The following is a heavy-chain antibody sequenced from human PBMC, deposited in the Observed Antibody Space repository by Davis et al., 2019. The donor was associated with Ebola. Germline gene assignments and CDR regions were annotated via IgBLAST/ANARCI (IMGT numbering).Heavy chain of an antibody. CDR2: IYYSGST. CDR1: GGSISSYY. D-gene: IGHD3-10*01. Sequence: PSETLSLTCTVSGGSISSYYWSWIRQPPGKGLEWIGYIYYSGSTNYNPSLKSRVTISVDTSKNQFSLKLSSVTAADTAVYYCARGRWFRELSLCMDVWGQGTTVTVSS. J-gene: IGHJ6*02. V-gene: IGHV4-59*01. CDR3: ARGRWFRELSLCMDV.